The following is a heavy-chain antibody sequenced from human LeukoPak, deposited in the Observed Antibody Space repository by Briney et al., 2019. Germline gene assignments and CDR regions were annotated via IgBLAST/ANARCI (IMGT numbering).Heavy chain of an antibody. D-gene: IGHD1-26*01. J-gene: IGHJ3*02. CDR2: SRSKANSYST. V-gene: IGHV3-72*01. Sequence: GGSLRLSCAASGFTFSDHYMDWVRQAPGKGLEWVGRSRSKANSYSTTFGKSVKGRLTISRDESENSLYLQLNSLRAEDTAVYYCARQVYITGSYYAFDIWGQGTMVTVSS. CDR3: ARQVYITGSYYAFDI. CDR1: GFTFSDHY.